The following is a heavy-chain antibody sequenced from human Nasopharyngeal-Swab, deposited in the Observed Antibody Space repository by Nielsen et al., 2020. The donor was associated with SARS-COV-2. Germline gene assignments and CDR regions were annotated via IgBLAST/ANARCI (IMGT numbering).Heavy chain of an antibody. J-gene: IGHJ4*02. D-gene: IGHD6-13*01. CDR1: GYTFTSYD. Sequence: ASVKVSCKASGYTFTSYDINWVRQDTGQGLEWMGWMNPNSGNTGYAQKFQGRVTMTRNTSISTAYMELSSLRSEDTAVYYCARGLDSSSWLDYWGQGTLVTVSS. V-gene: IGHV1-8*01. CDR2: MNPNSGNT. CDR3: ARGLDSSSWLDY.